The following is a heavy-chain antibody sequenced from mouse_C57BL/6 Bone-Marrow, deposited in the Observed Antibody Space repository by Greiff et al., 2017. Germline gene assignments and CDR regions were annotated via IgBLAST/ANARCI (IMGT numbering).Heavy chain of an antibody. CDR3: TKDDYEGAMDY. D-gene: IGHD2-4*01. CDR2: IDPENGDT. CDR1: GFNIKDDY. Sequence: EVQLQESGAELVRPGASVKLSCTASGFNIKDDYMHWVKQRPEQGLEWIGWIDPENGDTEYASKFQGKATITADTSSNTAYLQLSSLASEDTAGYYSTKDDYEGAMDYWGQGTSVTVSS. V-gene: IGHV14-4*01. J-gene: IGHJ4*01.